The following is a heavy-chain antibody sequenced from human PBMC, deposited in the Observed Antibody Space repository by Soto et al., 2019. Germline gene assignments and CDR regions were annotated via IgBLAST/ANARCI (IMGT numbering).Heavy chain of an antibody. CDR3: ARHEGTDSGSYYPPVDY. J-gene: IGHJ4*02. CDR2: IYPGDSDT. Sequence: GESLKISCKGSGYSFTSYWIGWVRQMPGKDLEWMGIIYPGDSDTRYSPSFQGQVTISADKSISTAYLQWSSLKASDTAMYYCARHEGTDSGSYYPPVDYWGQGTLVTVSS. D-gene: IGHD1-26*01. V-gene: IGHV5-51*01. CDR1: GYSFTSYW.